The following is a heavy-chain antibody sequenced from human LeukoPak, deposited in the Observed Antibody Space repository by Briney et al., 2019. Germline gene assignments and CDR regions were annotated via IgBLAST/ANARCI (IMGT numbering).Heavy chain of an antibody. D-gene: IGHD2-15*01. J-gene: IGHJ4*02. CDR1: GFTFSGSV. V-gene: IGHV3-73*01. CDR2: IRSKVNNYAT. CDR3: TRHQGAGGSGVDY. Sequence: PGGSLRLSCAASGFTFSGSVMHWVRQASGKGLEWVGRIRSKVNNYATAYAASMKGRFTISRDDSKNTAYLQLNSLETEDTAVYYCTRHQGAGGSGVDYWGQGTLVTVSS.